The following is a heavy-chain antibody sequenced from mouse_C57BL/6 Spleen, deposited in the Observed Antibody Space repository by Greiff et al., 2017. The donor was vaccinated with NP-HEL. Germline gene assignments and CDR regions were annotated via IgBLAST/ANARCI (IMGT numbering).Heavy chain of an antibody. CDR3: ARLYDYDNYAMDY. CDR1: GFTFSDYG. J-gene: IGHJ4*01. CDR2: ISSGSSTI. D-gene: IGHD2-4*01. Sequence: EVKLMESGGGLVKPGGSLKLSCAASGFTFSDYGMHWVRQAPEKGLEWVAYISSGSSTIYYADTVKGRFTISRDNAKNTLFLQMTSLRSEDTAMYYCARLYDYDNYAMDYWGQGTSVTVSS. V-gene: IGHV5-17*01.